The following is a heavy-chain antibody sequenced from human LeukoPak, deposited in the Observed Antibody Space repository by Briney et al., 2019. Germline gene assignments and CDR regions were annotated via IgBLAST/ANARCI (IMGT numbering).Heavy chain of an antibody. D-gene: IGHD6-13*01. J-gene: IGHJ6*03. CDR3: ARERRAAAGIYYYMDV. CDR1: GVTFSSYW. Sequence: WGSLRLSCAASGVTFSSYWMSWVRQAPGKGLEWVANINQDGSEKFYVDSVKGRFTISRDNAKNSLYLQMNSLRAEDTAVYHCARERRAAAGIYYYMDVWGKGTTVTVSS. V-gene: IGHV3-7*01. CDR2: INQDGSEK.